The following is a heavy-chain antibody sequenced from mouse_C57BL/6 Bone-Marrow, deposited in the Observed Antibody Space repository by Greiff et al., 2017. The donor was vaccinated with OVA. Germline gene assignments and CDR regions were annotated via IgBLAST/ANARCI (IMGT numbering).Heavy chain of an antibody. Sequence: EVKVVESGGGLVKPGGSLKLSCAASGFTFSDYGMHWVRQAPEKGLEWVAYISSGSSTIYYADTVKGRFTISRDNAKNTLFLQMTSLRSEDTAMYYCARDDGYYVRYWGQGTTLTVSS. CDR3: ARDDGYYVRY. V-gene: IGHV5-17*01. CDR2: ISSGSSTI. CDR1: GFTFSDYG. J-gene: IGHJ2*01. D-gene: IGHD2-3*01.